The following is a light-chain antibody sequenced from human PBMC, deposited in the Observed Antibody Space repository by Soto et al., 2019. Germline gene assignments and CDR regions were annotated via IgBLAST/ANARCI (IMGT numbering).Light chain of an antibody. CDR1: SGDVGGYNF. V-gene: IGLV2-11*01. Sequence: QSALTQPRSVPGSPGQSVTISCTGASGDVGGYNFVSWYQQHPGKAPTLMIFSVSQRPSGVPDRFSGSKSGNTASLTISGLQAEDEDDYYCCSYAGSYTWVFGGGTKLTVL. J-gene: IGLJ3*02. CDR2: SVS. CDR3: CSYAGSYTWV.